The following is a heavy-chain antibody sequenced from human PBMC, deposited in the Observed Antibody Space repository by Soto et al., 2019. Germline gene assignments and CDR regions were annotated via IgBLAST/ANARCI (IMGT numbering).Heavy chain of an antibody. D-gene: IGHD3-16*02. CDR1: GFTLSMSA. J-gene: IGHJ3*01. CDR2: ISDSGDRT. V-gene: IGHV3-23*01. CDR3: AKDRGIIVKAGDAFDV. Sequence: EVQLMESGGGLVQPGGSLRLSCASSGFTLSMSAVNWVRQAPGKGLEWVSYISDSGDRTYYADSVKGRFTISRDRSKNKVSLKMDSLRAEDTAVYYCAKDRGIIVKAGDAFDVWGQGTKVTVSS.